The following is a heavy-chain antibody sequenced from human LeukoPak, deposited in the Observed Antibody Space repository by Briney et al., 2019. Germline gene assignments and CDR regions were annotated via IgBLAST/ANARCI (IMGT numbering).Heavy chain of an antibody. Sequence: GGSLRLSCAVSGLTFSSSWMDWVRQAPGKGLKWVASINPDGNKKYSADSVKGRFTISRDNAENSLYLQMNSLRVEDTAFYYCARDLAYSWLDYWGQGMLVTVSS. D-gene: IGHD5-18*01. CDR2: INPDGNKK. CDR3: ARDLAYSWLDY. J-gene: IGHJ4*02. CDR1: GLTFSSSW. V-gene: IGHV3-7*01.